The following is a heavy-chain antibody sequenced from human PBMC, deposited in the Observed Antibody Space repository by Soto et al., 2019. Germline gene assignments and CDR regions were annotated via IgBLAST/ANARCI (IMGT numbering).Heavy chain of an antibody. Sequence: VGSLRLSCAASGFTFSSYAMHWVRQAPGKGLEWVAVISYDGSNEDYADTVKGRFTISRDNSKNTLSLQMNSLRPEDTSMYYCARGEYSSSWFSSYYYGMDVWGQGTTVTVSS. V-gene: IGHV3-30*04. D-gene: IGHD6-13*01. CDR3: ARGEYSSSWFSSYYYGMDV. CDR2: ISYDGSNE. CDR1: GFTFSSYA. J-gene: IGHJ6*02.